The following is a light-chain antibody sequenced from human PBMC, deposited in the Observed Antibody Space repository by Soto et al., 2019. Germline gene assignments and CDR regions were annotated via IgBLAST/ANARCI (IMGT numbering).Light chain of an antibody. CDR1: QSISIY. CDR2: AAS. J-gene: IGKJ4*01. V-gene: IGKV1-39*01. CDR3: QQSYSTHT. Sequence: DIQMTQSPSSLSASVGDRVTLTCRASQSISIYLNWYQQIPGKPPKLLIYAASSLQSGVPSRFSGSGSGTDFTLTISSLQPEDFATYYCQQSYSTHTFGGGTQVEIK.